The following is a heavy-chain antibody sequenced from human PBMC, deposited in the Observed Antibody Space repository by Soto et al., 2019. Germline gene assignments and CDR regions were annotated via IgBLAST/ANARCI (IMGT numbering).Heavy chain of an antibody. V-gene: IGHV6-1*01. D-gene: IGHD2-8*01. CDR1: GDSVSSNSAA. J-gene: IGHJ5*01. CDR3: ARLIGNSWLDS. Sequence: PSQTLSLSCAISGDSVSSNSAAWNWIGQSPSRGLEWLGRTYYRSKWFNDYAVSVKGRISINPDTSNNQFSLQLNSVTPDDTAVYYCARLIGNSWLDSWGLGTLVTVSS. CDR2: TYYRSKWFN.